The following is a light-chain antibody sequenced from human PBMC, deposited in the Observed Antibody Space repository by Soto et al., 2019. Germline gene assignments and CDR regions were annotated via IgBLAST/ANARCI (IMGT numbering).Light chain of an antibody. CDR2: DVS. CDR3: TSYTSSSTPYV. Sequence: QSALTQPASVSGSPGQSITISCAGTSSDVGGYTYVSWYQQHPGKAPKLMIYDVSNRPLGVSNRFSGSKSGNTASLTISGLQAEDEADYYCTSYTSSSTPYVFGGGTKLTVL. V-gene: IGLV2-14*01. CDR1: SSDVGGYTY. J-gene: IGLJ1*01.